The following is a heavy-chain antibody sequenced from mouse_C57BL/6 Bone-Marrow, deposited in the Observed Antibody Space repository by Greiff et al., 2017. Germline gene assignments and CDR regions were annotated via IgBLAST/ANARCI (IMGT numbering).Heavy chain of an antibody. V-gene: IGHV1-50*01. CDR3: ARDGTYLYWYFDV. CDR2: IAPSDSYT. CDR1: GYTFTSYW. D-gene: IGHD3-3*01. J-gene: IGHJ1*03. Sequence: VQLQQSGAELVKPGASVKLSCKASGYTFTSYWMQWVKQRPGQGLEWIGEIAPSDSYTNYNQKFKGKATLTGDTSSSTAYMQLSSRTSEDAAVDDCARDGTYLYWYFDVWGTGTTVTVSA.